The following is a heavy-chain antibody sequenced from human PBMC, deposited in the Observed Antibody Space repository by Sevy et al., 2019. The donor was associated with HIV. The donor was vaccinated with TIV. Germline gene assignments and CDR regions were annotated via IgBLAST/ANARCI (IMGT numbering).Heavy chain of an antibody. CDR2: ISAYKGNT. V-gene: IGHV1-18*01. CDR3: AREGGPYYYDSSGYEYYFDY. J-gene: IGHJ4*02. Sequence: ASVKVSCKASGYTFTSYGISWVRQAPGQGLEWMGWISAYKGNTNYSQKLQGRVTMTTDTSTSTAYMELRSLRSDETAVYYCAREGGPYYYDSSGYEYYFDYWGQGTLVTVSS. CDR1: GYTFTSYG. D-gene: IGHD3-22*01.